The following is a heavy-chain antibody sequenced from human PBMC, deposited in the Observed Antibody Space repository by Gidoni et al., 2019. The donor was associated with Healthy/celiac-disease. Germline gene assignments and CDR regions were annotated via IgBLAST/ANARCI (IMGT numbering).Heavy chain of an antibody. D-gene: IGHD3-3*01. Sequence: QVQLQESGPGLVKPSETLSLTCTVSGGSISSYYWSWIRQPPGKGLEWIGYIYYSGSTNYNPSLKSRVTISVDTSKNQFSLKLSSVTAADTAVYYCARGPSLWSGYGMAFDYWGQGTLVTVSS. CDR1: GGSISSYY. V-gene: IGHV4-59*01. CDR3: ARGPSLWSGYGMAFDY. J-gene: IGHJ4*02. CDR2: IYYSGST.